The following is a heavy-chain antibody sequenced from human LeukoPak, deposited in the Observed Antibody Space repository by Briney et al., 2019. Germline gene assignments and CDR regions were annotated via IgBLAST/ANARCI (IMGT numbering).Heavy chain of an antibody. D-gene: IGHD5-24*01. V-gene: IGHV1-2*02. Sequence: GASVSVSCKASGYTFTGYYVHWVRQAPGQGLEWMGWINPNSGGTSSAEKFQGRVTMTRDTSISTAYMELNRLRSDDTAVYYCARGDMATFFDCWGQGTLVTVSS. J-gene: IGHJ4*02. CDR1: GYTFTGYY. CDR3: ARGDMATFFDC. CDR2: INPNSGGT.